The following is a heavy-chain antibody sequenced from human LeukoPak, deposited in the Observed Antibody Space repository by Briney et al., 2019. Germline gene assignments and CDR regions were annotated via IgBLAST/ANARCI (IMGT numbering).Heavy chain of an antibody. CDR3: ARDRYVGATTAGDSDS. Sequence: PGGSLRLSRAASGFTFSDYYMSWIRQAPGKGLEWVSYIGSSGSTIYYADSVKGRFTISRDNAKNSLYLQMNSLRAEDTAVYYCARDRYVGATTAGDSDSWGQGTLVTVSS. J-gene: IGHJ4*02. CDR2: IGSSGSTI. D-gene: IGHD1-26*01. CDR1: GFTFSDYY. V-gene: IGHV3-11*01.